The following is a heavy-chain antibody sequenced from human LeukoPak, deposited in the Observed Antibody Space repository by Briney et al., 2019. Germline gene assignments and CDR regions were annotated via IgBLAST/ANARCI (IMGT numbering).Heavy chain of an antibody. D-gene: IGHD3-3*01. CDR3: ARHPVTISSGAVFDF. J-gene: IGHJ4*02. Sequence: GESLKISCKASGYSFTSYWIGWVRQMPGKGLEWMGIISPGDSGTKYSPSFQGQVTISVDRSSSTAFLQWSSLEASDTAMYYCARHPVTISSGAVFDFWGQGTLITVSS. V-gene: IGHV5-51*01. CDR2: ISPGDSGT. CDR1: GYSFTSYW.